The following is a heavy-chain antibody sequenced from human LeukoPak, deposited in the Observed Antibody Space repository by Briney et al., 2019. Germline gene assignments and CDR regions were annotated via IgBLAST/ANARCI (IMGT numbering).Heavy chain of an antibody. CDR3: ARGRFGSSYYFDY. CDR1: GGTFSSYA. CDR2: FLPIFGTP. V-gene: IGHV1-69*05. J-gene: IGHJ4*02. Sequence: SVKVSCRASGGTFSSYAISWVRQAPGQGLEWMGGFLPIFGTPNYAQKFQGRVTISTDESTSTAYMDLSSLRSEDTAVYYCARGRFGSSYYFDYWGQGTLVTVSS. D-gene: IGHD6-6*01.